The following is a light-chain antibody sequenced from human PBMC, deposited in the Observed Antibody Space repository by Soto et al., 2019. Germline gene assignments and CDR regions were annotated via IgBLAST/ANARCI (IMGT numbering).Light chain of an antibody. CDR3: QQCSDWPLFT. V-gene: IGKV3-15*01. Sequence: EIVMTQSPVTLSVSPEERVTLSCRASQSVSSYLAWYQHKPGQPPRLLIYGASTRATGIPARFSGSGSGTDFTLTISSLQSEDFAVHFCQQCSDWPLFTFGQGTRLEIK. CDR2: GAS. CDR1: QSVSSY. J-gene: IGKJ5*01.